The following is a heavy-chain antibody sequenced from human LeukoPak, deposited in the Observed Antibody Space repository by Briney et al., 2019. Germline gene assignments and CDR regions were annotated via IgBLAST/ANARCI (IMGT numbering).Heavy chain of an antibody. V-gene: IGHV3-23*01. CDR2: ISGSGGST. Sequence: GGTLRLSCAASGFTFSSYGMSWVRQAPGKGLEWVSAISGSGGSTYYADSVKGRFTISRDNSKNTLYLQMNSLRAEDTAVYYCARDWGYYDSSGHRAFDIWGQGTMVTVSS. CDR3: ARDWGYYDSSGHRAFDI. CDR1: GFTFSSYG. D-gene: IGHD3-22*01. J-gene: IGHJ3*02.